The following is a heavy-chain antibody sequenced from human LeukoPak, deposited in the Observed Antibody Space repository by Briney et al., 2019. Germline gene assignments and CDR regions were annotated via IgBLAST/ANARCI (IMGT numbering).Heavy chain of an antibody. Sequence: GGSLRLSCAASGFTFSSYSMNWVRQAPGKGLEWVSSITSSSIYIYYADSVKGRFTISRDNAKNSLYLQMNSLRAEDTAVYYCARAGGCTNGVCYKTGMDVWGQGTTVTVSS. J-gene: IGHJ6*02. CDR1: GFTFSSYS. CDR3: ARAGGCTNGVCYKTGMDV. D-gene: IGHD2-8*01. V-gene: IGHV3-21*01. CDR2: ITSSSIYI.